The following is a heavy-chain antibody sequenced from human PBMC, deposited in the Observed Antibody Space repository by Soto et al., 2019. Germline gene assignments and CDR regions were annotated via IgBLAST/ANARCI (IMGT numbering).Heavy chain of an antibody. D-gene: IGHD3-22*01. CDR2: IYYTGST. CDR1: GGSIIGFY. V-gene: IGHV4-59*01. CDR3: ARVGRLLREADS. J-gene: IGHJ4*02. Sequence: PSETQALTCTVRGGSIIGFYWSWIRQPPGNGLEWLGYIYYTGSTNYNPSLKSRVTISLDTSSNQFALKLSSVTAADTAVYYCARVGRLLREADSWGQGTLVTVSS.